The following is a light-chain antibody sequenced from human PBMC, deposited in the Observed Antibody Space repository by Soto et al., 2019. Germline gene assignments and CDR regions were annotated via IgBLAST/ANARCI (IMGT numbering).Light chain of an antibody. J-gene: IGLJ1*01. Sequence: QSVLTQSASVSGTPGQSITISCPGPRSDIGSYNLVSWYQHLPDKAPKLRIYEGNTPPAGASNRFSGSKSDNTASLTIRGLQPEDEAVYFCSSYAGTSTYVFGSGTKVTV. CDR3: SSYAGTSTYV. CDR2: EGN. V-gene: IGLV2-23*01. CDR1: RSDIGSYNL.